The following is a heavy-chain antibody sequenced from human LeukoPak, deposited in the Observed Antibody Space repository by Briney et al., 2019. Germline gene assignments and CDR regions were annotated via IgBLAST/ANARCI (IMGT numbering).Heavy chain of an antibody. D-gene: IGHD2-21*02. V-gene: IGHV3-9*01. J-gene: IGHJ4*02. CDR3: AKDAGGRWPLYYFDC. CDR2: ISWNTGTI. CDR1: GFTFSSYS. Sequence: GGSLRLSCAASGFTFSSYSMNWVRQVPGKGLEWVSGISWNTGTIGYADSVKGRFTISRDNAKNSLYLQMNSLRVEDTALYYCAKDAGGRWPLYYFDCWGQGTLVTVSS.